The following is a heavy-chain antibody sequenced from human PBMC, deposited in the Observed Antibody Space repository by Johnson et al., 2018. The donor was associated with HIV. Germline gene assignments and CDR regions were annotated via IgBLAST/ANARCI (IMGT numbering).Heavy chain of an antibody. Sequence: GQLVETGGGLIQPGGSLRLSCAASGFTVSSNYMNWVRQAPGKGLEWVSVIYSGGSTYYADSVKGRFTISRDNSKNTLYLQMNSLRAEDTAVYYCAREGYSGSPNGRGAFDIWGQGTMVTVSS. CDR1: GFTVSSNY. V-gene: IGHV3-53*02. D-gene: IGHD1-26*01. CDR3: AREGYSGSPNGRGAFDI. J-gene: IGHJ3*02. CDR2: IYSGGST.